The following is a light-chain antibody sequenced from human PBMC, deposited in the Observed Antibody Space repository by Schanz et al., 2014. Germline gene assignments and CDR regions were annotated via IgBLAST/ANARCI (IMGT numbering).Light chain of an antibody. J-gene: IGLJ3*02. V-gene: IGLV2-8*01. CDR3: SSYAGTNNFGV. Sequence: QSALTQPASVSGSPGQSITISCTGTSSDVGGYNSVSWYQQHPGKAPKLMIYDVSKRPSGVPDRFSGSKSGYTASLTVSGLQADDEADYYCSSYAGTNNFGVFGGGTKLTVL. CDR1: SSDVGGYNS. CDR2: DVS.